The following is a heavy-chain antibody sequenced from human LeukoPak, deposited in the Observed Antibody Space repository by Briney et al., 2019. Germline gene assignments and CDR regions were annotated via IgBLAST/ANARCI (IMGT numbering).Heavy chain of an antibody. CDR2: IKQGGSEK. D-gene: IGHD3-3*01. CDR1: GFTFSSYW. V-gene: IGHV3-7*01. Sequence: GGSLRLSCAASGFTFSSYWMSWVRQAPGKGLEWVANIKQGGSEKYYVDSVKGRFTISRDNAKNSLYLQMNSLRAEDTAVYYCARTYYDFWSSDYFDYWGQGTLVTVSS. J-gene: IGHJ4*02. CDR3: ARTYYDFWSSDYFDY.